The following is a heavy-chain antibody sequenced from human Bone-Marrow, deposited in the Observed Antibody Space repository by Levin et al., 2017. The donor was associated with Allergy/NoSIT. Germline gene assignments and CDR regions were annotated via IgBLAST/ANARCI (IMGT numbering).Heavy chain of an antibody. CDR1: GFSFSNYE. D-gene: IGHD3-10*01. V-gene: IGHV3-48*03. CDR2: ISNSGSTI. J-gene: IGHJ4*02. CDR3: VRGEYYFGSGSSEFEYYFDN. Sequence: PGGSLRLSCGASGFSFSNYEMSWVRQAPGKGLEWLTFISNSGSTIYYADSVQGRFTVSRDNAKMSLFLQMSSLRVEDTAIYYCVRGEYYFGSGSSEFEYYFDNWGQGSLVTVSS.